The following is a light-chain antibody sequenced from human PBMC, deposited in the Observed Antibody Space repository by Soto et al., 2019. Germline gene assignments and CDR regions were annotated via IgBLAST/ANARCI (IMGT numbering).Light chain of an antibody. V-gene: IGLV1-44*01. Sequence: QSVLSQPPSASGTPGQRVTISCSGSNSNIGSNTVSWYQQLPQRAPKLLIFSNDQRPSGVPDRFSGSKSGTSASLAISGLQSDDEAEYFCATWADGLSSYVFGTGTKLIVL. J-gene: IGLJ1*01. CDR3: ATWADGLSSYV. CDR1: NSNIGSNT. CDR2: SND.